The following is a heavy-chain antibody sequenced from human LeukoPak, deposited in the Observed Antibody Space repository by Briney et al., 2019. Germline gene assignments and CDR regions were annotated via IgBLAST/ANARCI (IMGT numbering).Heavy chain of an antibody. CDR3: VGTGYYYGSGSPF. V-gene: IGHV3-64D*09. Sequence: GGSLRLSCSASGFTFSSYAMHWVRQAPGKGLEYVSAISSNGGSTYYADSVKGRFTISRDNSKNTLYLQMSSLRAEDTAVYYCVGTGYYYGSGSPFWGQGTLVTVSS. J-gene: IGHJ4*02. D-gene: IGHD3-10*01. CDR2: ISSNGGST. CDR1: GFTFSSYA.